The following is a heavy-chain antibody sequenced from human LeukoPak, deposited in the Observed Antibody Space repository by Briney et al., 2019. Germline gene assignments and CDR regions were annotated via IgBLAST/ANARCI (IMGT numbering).Heavy chain of an antibody. J-gene: IGHJ6*02. CDR3: AREMVRRYGMDV. CDR1: GFIFSSYW. D-gene: IGHD3-10*01. CDR2: IKQDGSEK. V-gene: IGHV3-7*01. Sequence: PGGSLRLSCAASGFIFSSYWMSWVRQAPGKGLEWVANIKQDGSEKYYVDSVKGRFTISRDNAENSLYLQMNSLRAEDTAVYYCAREMVRRYGMDVWGQGTTVTVSS.